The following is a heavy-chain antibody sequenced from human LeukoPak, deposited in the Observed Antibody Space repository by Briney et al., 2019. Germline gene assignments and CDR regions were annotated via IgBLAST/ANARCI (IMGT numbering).Heavy chain of an antibody. Sequence: PSETLSLTCAVYGGSFSGYYWSWIRQPPGKGLEWIGEINHSGSTNYNPSLKSRVTISVDTSKNQFSLKLGSVTAADTAVYYCARVLKLRGYSYADYWGQGTLVTVSS. CDR3: ARVLKLRGYSYADY. CDR2: INHSGST. V-gene: IGHV4-34*01. J-gene: IGHJ4*02. CDR1: GGSFSGYY. D-gene: IGHD5-18*01.